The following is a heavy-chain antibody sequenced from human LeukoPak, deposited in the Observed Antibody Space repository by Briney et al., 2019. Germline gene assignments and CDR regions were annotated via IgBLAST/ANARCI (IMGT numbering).Heavy chain of an antibody. CDR2: ISGSGGST. D-gene: IGHD1-26*01. J-gene: IGHJ4*02. V-gene: IGHV3-23*01. Sequence: GGSLRLSCAASGFTFSSCAMSWVRQAPGKGLEWVSAISGSGGSTYYADSVKGRFAISRDNSKNTLYLQMNSLTADDTAVYYCAKAPPYSGSFYYWGQGTLVTVSS. CDR3: AKAPPYSGSFYY. CDR1: GFTFSSCA.